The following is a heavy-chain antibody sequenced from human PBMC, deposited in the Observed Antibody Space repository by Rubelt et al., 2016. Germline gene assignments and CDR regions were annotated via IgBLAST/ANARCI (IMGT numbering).Heavy chain of an antibody. J-gene: IGHJ3*02. D-gene: IGHD1-26*01. CDR1: GFTFSSYG. V-gene: IGHV3-33*01. CDR3: ARDGVGATGTFDI. CDR2: IWYDGSNK. Sequence: GFTFSSYGMHWVRQAPGKGLEWVAVIWYDGSNKYYADSVKGRFTISRDNSKNTLYLQMNSLRAEDTAVYYCARDGVGATGTFDIWGQGTMVTVSS.